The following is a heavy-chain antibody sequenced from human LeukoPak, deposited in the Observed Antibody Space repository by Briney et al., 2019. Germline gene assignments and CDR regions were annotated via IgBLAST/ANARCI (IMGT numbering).Heavy chain of an antibody. CDR3: ARDDSNYYDSSGPDY. CDR1: GFTFSSYG. J-gene: IGHJ4*02. Sequence: GGSLRLSCAASGFTFSSYGMHWVRQAPGKGLEWVAVIWYDGSNKYYADSVKGRFTISRDNSKNTLYLQMNSLRAEDTAVYYCARDDSNYYDSSGPDYWGQGTLVTVSS. V-gene: IGHV3-33*01. D-gene: IGHD3-22*01. CDR2: IWYDGSNK.